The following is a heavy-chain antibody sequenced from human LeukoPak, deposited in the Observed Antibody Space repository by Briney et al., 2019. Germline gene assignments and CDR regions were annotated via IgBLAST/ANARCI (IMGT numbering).Heavy chain of an antibody. CDR3: TTGRYSEYFDY. J-gene: IGHJ4*02. Sequence: GGSLRLSCAASGFTFRTYSMNWVRQAPGKGLEWVGRIKSKTDGGTTDYAAPVKGRFTISRDDSKNTLYLQMNSLKTEDTAVYYCTTGRYSEYFDYWGQGTLVTVSS. CDR2: IKSKTDGGTT. D-gene: IGHD3-9*01. V-gene: IGHV3-15*01. CDR1: GFTFRTYS.